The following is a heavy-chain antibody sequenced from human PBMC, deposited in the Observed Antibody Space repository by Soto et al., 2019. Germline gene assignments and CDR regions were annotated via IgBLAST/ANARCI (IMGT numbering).Heavy chain of an antibody. J-gene: IGHJ4*02. CDR3: APLTGLGMDYFDY. Sequence: EVQLLESGGGLVQPGGSLRLSCAASGLTFTSHAMSWVRQAPGEGLEWVSAISISGGSTHYADSVKGRFTISRDNSKNTLDLQLNGLRADDTAVYYCAPLTGLGMDYFDYWGRGTLVTVSS. CDR1: GLTFTSHA. CDR2: ISISGGST. D-gene: IGHD4-17*01. V-gene: IGHV3-23*01.